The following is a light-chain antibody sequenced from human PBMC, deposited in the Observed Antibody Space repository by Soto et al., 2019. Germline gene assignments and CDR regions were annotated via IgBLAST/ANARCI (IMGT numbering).Light chain of an antibody. V-gene: IGKV3-20*01. CDR1: QSVRSSY. CDR2: GVS. CDR3: QQYGISPRT. J-gene: IGKJ1*01. Sequence: EIVMTQSPAILSVSPGDRATLSCRASQSVRSSYLAWYQQKPGQAPRLLIYGVSSRATGIPDRFSGSGSGTDFTLTISRLEPEDFAVYYCQQYGISPRTFGQGTKVDI.